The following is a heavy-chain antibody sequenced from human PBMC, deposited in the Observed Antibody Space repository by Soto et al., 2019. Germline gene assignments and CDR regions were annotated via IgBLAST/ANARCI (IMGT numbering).Heavy chain of an antibody. V-gene: IGHV3-23*01. CDR2: ISGSGGST. J-gene: IGHJ4*02. D-gene: IGHD3-10*01. CDR1: GFTFTNYP. Sequence: EVQVLDSGGGLVQPGGSLRLSCAASGFTFTNYPMAWVRQAPAKGLEWVSTISGSGGSTFYADSVKGRFTISRDNSKNTVYLQMNSLRVEDTAVYYCAKRPLKCAGSYFDYWGQGTLVTVSS. CDR3: AKRPLKCAGSYFDY.